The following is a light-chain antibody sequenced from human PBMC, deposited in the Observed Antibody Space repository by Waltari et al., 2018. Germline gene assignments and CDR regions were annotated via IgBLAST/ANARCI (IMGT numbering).Light chain of an antibody. V-gene: IGLV1-44*01. J-gene: IGLJ3*02. Sequence: YQHLPGTAPKLLMHRRTQRPSGVPDGFSGSKSGTSASLAIGGLESGDEPKYYCGAWDDSLNGWVFVGGTRLTVL. CDR3: GAWDDSLNGWV. CDR2: RRT.